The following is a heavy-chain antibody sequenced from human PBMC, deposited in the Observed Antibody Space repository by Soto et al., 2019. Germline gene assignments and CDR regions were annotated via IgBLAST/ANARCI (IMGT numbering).Heavy chain of an antibody. CDR3: ARDLVVPSYGDYYYSGMDV. D-gene: IGHD4-17*01. V-gene: IGHV3-30-3*01. CDR1: EFTFSSYP. CDR2: ISYDGSNK. J-gene: IGHJ6*02. Sequence: QVQLVESGGGVVQPGRSLRLSCAASEFTFSSYPMHWVRQAPGKGLEWVAVISYDGSNKYYADSVKGRFTISRDNSKKTLYLQMNSLRAEDTAGYYCARDLVVPSYGDYYYSGMDVWGQGTTVTVSS.